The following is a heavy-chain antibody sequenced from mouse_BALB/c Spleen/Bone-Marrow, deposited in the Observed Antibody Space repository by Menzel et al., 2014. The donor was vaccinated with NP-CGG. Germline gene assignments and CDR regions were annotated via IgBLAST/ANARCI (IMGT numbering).Heavy chain of an antibody. D-gene: IGHD2-2*01. CDR1: GFNIKDTY. CDR3: ASYVYGYYFDY. J-gene: IGHJ2*01. Sequence: EVQLQQSGAELVKPGASVKLSCTASGFNIKDTYMHWVKQRPEQGLEWIGRIILANGKTKYARKFKGKASITADTSSNTAYLQLSSLTSQDTAVYYCASYVYGYYFDYWGQGTTLTVSS. V-gene: IGHV14-3*02. CDR2: IILANGKT.